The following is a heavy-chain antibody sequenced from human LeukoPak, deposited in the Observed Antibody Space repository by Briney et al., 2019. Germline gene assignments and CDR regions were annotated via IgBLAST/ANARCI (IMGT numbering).Heavy chain of an antibody. Sequence: GSLRLSCVASGFTFGKYWMSWVHQAPGKGLEWVANIKLDGSEKNYVDSVKGRFTISRDNTKSSLYLQMNSLRVEDTAVFYCARDQYDTWSRRGNFDSWGQGTLVVVSS. J-gene: IGHJ4*02. V-gene: IGHV3-7*03. CDR2: IKLDGSEK. D-gene: IGHD3-3*01. CDR1: GFTFGKYW. CDR3: ARDQYDTWSRRGNFDS.